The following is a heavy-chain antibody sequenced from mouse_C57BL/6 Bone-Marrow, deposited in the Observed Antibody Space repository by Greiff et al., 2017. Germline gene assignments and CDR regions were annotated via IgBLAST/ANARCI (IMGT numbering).Heavy chain of an antibody. CDR1: GYAFTNYL. V-gene: IGHV1-54*01. CDR3: AREGLRRGLAY. D-gene: IGHD2-2*01. CDR2: INPGSGGT. J-gene: IGHJ3*01. Sequence: QVQLKESGAELVRPGTSVKVSCKASGYAFTNYLIEWVKQRPGQGLAWIGVINPGSGGTNYNEKFKGKATLTADKSSSTAYMQLSSLTSEDSAVYFCAREGLRRGLAYWGQGTLVTVSA.